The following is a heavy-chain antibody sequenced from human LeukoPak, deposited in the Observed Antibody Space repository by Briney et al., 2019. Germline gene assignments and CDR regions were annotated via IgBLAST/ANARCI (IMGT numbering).Heavy chain of an antibody. Sequence: PSETLSLTCTVSGGSISSYYWSWIRQPAGKGLEWIGRIYTSGSTNYNPSLKSRVTMSVDTSKNQFSLKLSSVTAADTAVYYCARDDRYVGTGAFEVWGQGTMVIVSS. V-gene: IGHV4-4*07. CDR3: ARDDRYVGTGAFEV. D-gene: IGHD3-9*01. CDR1: GGSISSYY. J-gene: IGHJ3*01. CDR2: IYTSGST.